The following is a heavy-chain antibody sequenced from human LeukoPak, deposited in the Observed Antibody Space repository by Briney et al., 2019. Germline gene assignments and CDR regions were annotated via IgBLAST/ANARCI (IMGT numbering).Heavy chain of an antibody. CDR3: ARRQGQQLNYYYYYGMDV. J-gene: IGHJ6*02. CDR1: GYSFTSYW. CDR2: IYPGDSDT. V-gene: IGHV5-51*01. Sequence: GESLEISCKGSGYSFTSYWIGWVRQMPGKGLGWMGIIYPGDSDTRYSPSFQGQVTISADKSISTAYLQWSSLKASDPAMYYCARRQGQQLNYYYYYGMDVWGHGTTVTLSS. D-gene: IGHD6-13*01.